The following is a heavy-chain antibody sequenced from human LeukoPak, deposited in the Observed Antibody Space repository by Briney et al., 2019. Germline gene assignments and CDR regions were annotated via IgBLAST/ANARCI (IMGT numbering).Heavy chain of an antibody. Sequence: SETLSLTCTVSGGSISSSSYYWGWIRQPPGKGLEWIGTIYFSGSTYYSPSLKSRVTISVDTSKNQFSLKLSSVTAADTAVYYCARDAMVRGVIINGYWGQGTLVTVSS. CDR2: IYFSGST. CDR1: GGSISSSSYY. CDR3: ARDAMVRGVIINGY. J-gene: IGHJ4*02. V-gene: IGHV4-39*07. D-gene: IGHD3-10*01.